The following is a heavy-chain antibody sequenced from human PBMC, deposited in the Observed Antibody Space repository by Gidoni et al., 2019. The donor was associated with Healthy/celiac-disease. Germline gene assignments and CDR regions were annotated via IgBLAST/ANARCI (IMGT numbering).Heavy chain of an antibody. D-gene: IGHD1-20*01. CDR1: GGTFSSYA. CDR3: AREPLTGTRPNNWFDP. Sequence: QVQLVQSGAEVKKPGSSVKVSCKASGGTFSSYAISWVRQAPGQGLEWMGRIIPILGIANYAQKFQGRVTIPADKSTSTAYMELSSLRSEDTAVYYCAREPLTGTRPNNWFDPWGQGTLVTVSS. J-gene: IGHJ5*02. CDR2: IIPILGIA. V-gene: IGHV1-69*09.